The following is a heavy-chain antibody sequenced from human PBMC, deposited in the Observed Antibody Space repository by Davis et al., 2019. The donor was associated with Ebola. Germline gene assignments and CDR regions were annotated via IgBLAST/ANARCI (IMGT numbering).Heavy chain of an antibody. CDR2: INDDGAST. Sequence: PGGSLRLSCAASGFTFNNYWMYWVRQGPGKGLVWVSRINDDGASTAYADSVKGRFTISRDNAKNTLYLQMGSLRAEDMAVYYCARGGTTMVTVYAFDIWGQGTMVTVSS. V-gene: IGHV3-74*01. D-gene: IGHD5-18*01. CDR3: ARGGTTMVTVYAFDI. CDR1: GFTFNNYW. J-gene: IGHJ3*02.